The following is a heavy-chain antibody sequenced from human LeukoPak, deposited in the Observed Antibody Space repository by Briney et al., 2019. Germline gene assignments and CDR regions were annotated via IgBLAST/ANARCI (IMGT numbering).Heavy chain of an antibody. CDR2: ISYEGSDK. J-gene: IGHJ4*02. Sequence: GGSLRLSCAASGFXFSNYGMHWVRQAPGKGLEWVAVISYEGSDKYYADSVKGRFTISRDNSKNTLYLQMNSLRADDTAVYYCARDYYDSSGYYFLDYWGQGTLVTVSS. D-gene: IGHD3-22*01. V-gene: IGHV3-30*03. CDR1: GFXFSNYG. CDR3: ARDYYDSSGYYFLDY.